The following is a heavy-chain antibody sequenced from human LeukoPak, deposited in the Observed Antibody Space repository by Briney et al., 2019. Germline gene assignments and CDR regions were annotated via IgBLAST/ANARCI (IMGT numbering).Heavy chain of an antibody. D-gene: IGHD5-12*01. V-gene: IGHV1-69*05. CDR2: IIPMFGTP. CDR3: AWGFSGYDFTNWFDS. Sequence: SVKVSCRASGGSFNNYACTWVRQAPGPGLKWMGGIIPMFGTPKYAQEFQGRVTITTDESTSTAYMELSSLTSEDTAMYYCAWGFSGYDFTNWFDSWGQGTLVAVSS. J-gene: IGHJ5*01. CDR1: GGSFNNYA.